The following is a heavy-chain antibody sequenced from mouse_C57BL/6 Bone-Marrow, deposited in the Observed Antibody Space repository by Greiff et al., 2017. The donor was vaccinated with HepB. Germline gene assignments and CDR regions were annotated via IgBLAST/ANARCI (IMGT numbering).Heavy chain of an antibody. CDR2: ISYSGST. D-gene: IGHD2-5*01. CDR1: GYSITSDY. Sequence: EVQLVESGPGLAKPSQTLSLTCSVTGYSITSDYWNWIRKFPGNKLEYMGYISYSGSTYYNPSLKSRISITRDTSKNQDYLQLNLVTTEDTATYYCARYSNYAGYAMDYWGQGTSVTVSS. V-gene: IGHV3-8*01. J-gene: IGHJ4*01. CDR3: ARYSNYAGYAMDY.